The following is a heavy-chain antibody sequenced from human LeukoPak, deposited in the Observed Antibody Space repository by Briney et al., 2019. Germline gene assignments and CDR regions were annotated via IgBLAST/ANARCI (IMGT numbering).Heavy chain of an antibody. J-gene: IGHJ5*02. V-gene: IGHV3-30-3*01. CDR1: GFTFSSYA. Sequence: GGSLRLSCADSGFTFSSYAMHWVRQAPGKGLEWVAVISYDGSNKYYADSVKGRFTISRDNSKNTLYLQMNSLRAEDTAVYYCARDNSGSAFDPWGQGTLITVSS. D-gene: IGHD1-26*01. CDR2: ISYDGSNK. CDR3: ARDNSGSAFDP.